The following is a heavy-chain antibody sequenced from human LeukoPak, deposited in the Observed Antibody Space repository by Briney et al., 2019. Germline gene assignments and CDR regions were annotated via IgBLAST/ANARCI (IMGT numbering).Heavy chain of an antibody. CDR1: GGTFSSYT. CDR2: IIPILGIA. Sequence: ASVKVSCMASGGTFSSYTISWVRQAPGQGLEWVGGIIPILGIANYAQKFQGRVTITADKSTSTAYLELSSLRSEDTAVYYCATYSNYVYYYYYYMDVWGKGTTVTVSS. J-gene: IGHJ6*03. CDR3: ATYSNYVYYYYYYMDV. D-gene: IGHD4-11*01. V-gene: IGHV1-69*10.